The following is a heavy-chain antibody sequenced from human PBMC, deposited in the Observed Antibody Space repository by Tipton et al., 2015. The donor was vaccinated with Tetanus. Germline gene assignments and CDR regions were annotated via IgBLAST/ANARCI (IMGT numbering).Heavy chain of an antibody. CDR3: ARVVSSGWYYDEAEYFQH. V-gene: IGHV4-61*01. Sequence: GLVKPSETLSLTCTVSSGSVSSGSYYWSWIRQPPGKGLEWIGYIYYSGSTNYNPSLKSRVTISVDTSKNQFSLKLSSVTAADTAVYYCARVVSSGWYYDEAEYFQHWGQGTLVTVSS. CDR2: IYYSGST. J-gene: IGHJ1*01. CDR1: SGSVSSGSYY. D-gene: IGHD6-19*01.